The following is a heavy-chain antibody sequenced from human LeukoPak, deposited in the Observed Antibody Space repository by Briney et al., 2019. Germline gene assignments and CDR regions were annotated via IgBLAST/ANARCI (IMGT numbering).Heavy chain of an antibody. CDR1: GFTFSSYA. D-gene: IGHD1-20*01. CDR3: AEGSGNNWYLFDN. J-gene: IGHJ4*02. Sequence: SGGSLRLSCVASGFTFSSYAMSWVRLAPGKGLEGVSGISNTGANTFYADSVKGRFTISRDNSKNTLYLQMNSLGAEDTAEYTCAEGSGNNWYLFDNWGQGTLVTVSS. CDR2: ISNTGANT. V-gene: IGHV3-23*01.